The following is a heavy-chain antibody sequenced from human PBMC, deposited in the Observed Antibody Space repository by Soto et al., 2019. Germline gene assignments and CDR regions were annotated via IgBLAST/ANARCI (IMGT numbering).Heavy chain of an antibody. V-gene: IGHV4-31*03. D-gene: IGHD2-15*01. CDR1: GGSISSGGYY. Sequence: QVQLQESGSGLVKPSQTLYITSTVSGGSISSGGYYWSWIRQHPGKGLEWIGYIYYSGSTYYNPSLKSRVTISVDTSKNQFSLKLSSVTAADTAVYYCARGVSGYCSGGSCPPYYGMDVWGQGTTVTVSS. J-gene: IGHJ6*02. CDR3: ARGVSGYCSGGSCPPYYGMDV. CDR2: IYYSGST.